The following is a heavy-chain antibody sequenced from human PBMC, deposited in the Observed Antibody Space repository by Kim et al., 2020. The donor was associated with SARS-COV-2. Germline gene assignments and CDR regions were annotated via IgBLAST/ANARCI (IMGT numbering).Heavy chain of an antibody. D-gene: IGHD3-22*01. J-gene: IGHJ4*02. V-gene: IGHV3-15*01. Sequence: VKGRFTISRDDSKNTLYLQMNSLKTDDRAVYYCTTGGGVYYYDSSGYYCHWGQGTLVTVSS. CDR3: TTGGGVYYYDSSGYYCH.